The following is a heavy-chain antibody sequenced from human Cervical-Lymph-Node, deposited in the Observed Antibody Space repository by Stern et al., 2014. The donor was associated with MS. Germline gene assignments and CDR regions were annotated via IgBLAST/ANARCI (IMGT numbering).Heavy chain of an antibody. Sequence: EMQLVESGGGLVKPGGSLRLSCEASGFTFTTYDMNWVRQAPGKGLEWVSSLSGGSTHIYYADSVKGRFTISRDNAKNSLYLQMNSRRDEDTAVYYCARVSPPLRKYGLDVWGQGTTVTVSS. V-gene: IGHV3-21*01. CDR1: GFTFTTYD. J-gene: IGHJ6*02. CDR2: LSGGSTHI. CDR3: ARVSPPLRKYGLDV. D-gene: IGHD2-21*02.